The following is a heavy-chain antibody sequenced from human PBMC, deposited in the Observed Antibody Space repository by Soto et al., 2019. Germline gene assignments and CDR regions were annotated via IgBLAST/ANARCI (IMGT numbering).Heavy chain of an antibody. D-gene: IGHD4-17*01. CDR1: GFTFSNAW. V-gene: IGHV3-15*07. CDR3: TTRGYGDYEHFDY. J-gene: IGHJ4*02. CDR2: IKSKTDGGTT. Sequence: EVQLVESGGGLVKPGGSLRLSCAASGFTFSNAWMNWVRQAPGKGLEWVGRIKSKTDGGTTDYAAPVKGRFTISRDDSKNTLYLQMNSLKTEDTDVYYCTTRGYGDYEHFDYWGQGTLVTVSS.